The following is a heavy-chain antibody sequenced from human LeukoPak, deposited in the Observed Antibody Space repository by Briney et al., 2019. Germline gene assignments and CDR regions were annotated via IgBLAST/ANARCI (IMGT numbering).Heavy chain of an antibody. CDR2: ISSSRSYI. J-gene: IGHJ4*02. Sequence: GGSLRLSCAASGFTFSSYTMNWVRQAPGKGLEWVSSISSSRSYIYYADSVKGRFTISRDNAKNSLYLQMNSLRAEDTAVYYRARGGIVGSGYYYFDYWGQGTLVTVSS. V-gene: IGHV3-21*01. D-gene: IGHD3-22*01. CDR3: ARGGIVGSGYYYFDY. CDR1: GFTFSSYT.